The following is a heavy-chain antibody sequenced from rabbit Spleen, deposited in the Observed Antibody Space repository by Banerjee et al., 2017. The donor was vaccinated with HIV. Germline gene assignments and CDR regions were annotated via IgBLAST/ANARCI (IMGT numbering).Heavy chain of an antibody. V-gene: IGHV1S7*01. D-gene: IGHD2-1*01. CDR3: ARGSAMMTMVVTGFYLNL. Sequence: HLKESGGGLVQPGGSLKLSCKASGFTLSSYYMNWVRQAPGKGLEWIGYIDPVFGITYYANWVNGRFSISRENAQNTVFLQMTSLTAADTATYFCARGSAMMTMVVTGFYLNLWGQGTLVTVS. CDR1: GFTLSSYY. J-gene: IGHJ4*01. CDR2: IDPVFGIT.